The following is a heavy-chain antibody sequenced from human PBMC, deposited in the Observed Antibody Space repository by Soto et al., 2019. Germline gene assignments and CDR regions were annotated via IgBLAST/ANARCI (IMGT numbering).Heavy chain of an antibody. CDR2: ISANGGRA. CDR1: GFTFASHA. D-gene: IGHD6-19*01. CDR3: ASWVIALGGTGYFRH. J-gene: IGHJ1*01. Sequence: GGSLRLSCAASGFTFASHAMSWVRQAPGKGLEWVSGISANGGRANYADSVNGRFSLSRDNSKNTMFLQMDSLTAEDTAIYYCASWVIALGGTGYFRHWGQGTLVTVSS. V-gene: IGHV3-23*01.